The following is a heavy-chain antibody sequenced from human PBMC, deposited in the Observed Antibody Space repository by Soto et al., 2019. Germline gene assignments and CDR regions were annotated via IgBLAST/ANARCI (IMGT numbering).Heavy chain of an antibody. CDR2: IDPSDSYT. CDR3: ARHAATGTPHIYYYYYGMDV. D-gene: IGHD1-1*01. CDR1: GYSFTSYW. Sequence: GESLKISCKGSGYSFTSYWISWVRQMPGKSLEWMGRIDPSDSYTNYSPSFQGHVTISADKSISTAYLQWSSLKASDTAMYYCARHAATGTPHIYYYYYGMDVWGQGTTVTVSS. V-gene: IGHV5-10-1*01. J-gene: IGHJ6*02.